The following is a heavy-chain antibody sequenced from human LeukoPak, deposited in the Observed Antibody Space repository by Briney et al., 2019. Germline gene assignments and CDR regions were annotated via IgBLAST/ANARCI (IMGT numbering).Heavy chain of an antibody. J-gene: IGHJ6*02. V-gene: IGHV5-51*01. CDR2: IYPGDSDT. CDR1: GYSFTSYW. Sequence: GESLKISCKGSGYSFTSYWIGWVRQMPGKGLEWMGIIYPGDSDTRYSPSFQGQVTISADKSISTAYLQWSSLKASDTAMYYCARSLDYYGSGSYTPYYYGMDVWGQGTTVTVSS. D-gene: IGHD3-10*01. CDR3: ARSLDYYGSGSYTPYYYGMDV.